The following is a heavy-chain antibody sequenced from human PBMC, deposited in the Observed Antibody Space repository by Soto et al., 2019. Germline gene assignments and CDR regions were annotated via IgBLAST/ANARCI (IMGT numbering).Heavy chain of an antibody. CDR2: MNPNSGNT. CDR1: GYTFTSYD. V-gene: IGHV1-8*01. D-gene: IGHD2-2*01. CDR3: ARVVVVPAADVKSYYYYYYMDV. J-gene: IGHJ6*03. Sequence: ASVKVRCKASGYTFTSYDINWVRQATGQGLEWMGWMNPNSGNTGYAQKFQGRVTMTRNTSISTAYMELSSLRSEDTAVYYCARVVVVPAADVKSYYYYYYMDVWGKGTTVTVSS.